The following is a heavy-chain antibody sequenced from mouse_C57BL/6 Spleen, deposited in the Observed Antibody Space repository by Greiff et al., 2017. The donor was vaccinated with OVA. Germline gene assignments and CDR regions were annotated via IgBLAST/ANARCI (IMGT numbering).Heavy chain of an antibody. CDR3: TQSDYDYDGLWYFDV. Sequence: EVKVEESGGGLVQPGGSMKLSCVASGFTFSNYWMNWVRQSPEKGLEWVAQIRLKSDNYATHYAESVKGRFTISRDDSKSSVYLQMNNLRAEDTGIYYCTQSDYDYDGLWYFDVWGTGTTVTVSS. CDR2: IRLKSDNYAT. V-gene: IGHV6-3*01. CDR1: GFTFSNYW. D-gene: IGHD2-4*01. J-gene: IGHJ1*03.